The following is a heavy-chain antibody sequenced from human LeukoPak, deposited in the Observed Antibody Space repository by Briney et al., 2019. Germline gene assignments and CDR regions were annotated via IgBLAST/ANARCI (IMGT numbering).Heavy chain of an antibody. CDR1: GFTFSSYA. J-gene: IGHJ4*02. CDR3: TTAGEIQWPGDY. V-gene: IGHV3-30*04. D-gene: IGHD5-12*01. CDR2: ISYDGSNK. Sequence: GRSLRLSCAASGFTFSSYAMHWVRQAPGKGLEWVAVISYDGSNKYYADSVKGRFTISRDNSKNTLYLQMNSLKTEDTAVYYCTTAGEIQWPGDYWGQGTLVTVSS.